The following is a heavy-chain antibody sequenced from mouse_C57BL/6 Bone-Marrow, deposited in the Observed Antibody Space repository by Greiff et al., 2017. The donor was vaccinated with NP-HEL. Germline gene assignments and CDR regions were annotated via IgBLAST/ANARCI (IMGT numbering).Heavy chain of an antibody. V-gene: IGHV5-17*01. CDR2: ISSGSSTI. CDR1: GFTFSDYG. D-gene: IGHD2-4*01. CDR3: ARGRLRRASYWYFDV. Sequence: VQLKESGGGLVKPGGSLKLSCAASGFTFSDYGMHWVRQAPEKGLEWVAYISSGSSTIYYADTVKGRFTISRDNAKNTLFLQMTSLRSEDTAMYYCARGRLRRASYWYFDVWGTGTTVTVSS. J-gene: IGHJ1*03.